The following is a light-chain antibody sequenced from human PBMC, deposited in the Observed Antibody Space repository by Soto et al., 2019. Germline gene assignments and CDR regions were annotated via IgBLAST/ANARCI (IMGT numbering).Light chain of an antibody. Sequence: QSALTQPASVSGSTGRSITISCTGTSSDVGGYNYVSWYQQHPAKAPKLMIYDVSNRPSGVSNRFSGSKSGNTASLTISGLQAEDEAHYYCSSYTSSSTLVVFGGGTKVTV. V-gene: IGLV2-14*03. J-gene: IGLJ2*01. CDR3: SSYTSSSTLVV. CDR1: SSDVGGYNY. CDR2: DVS.